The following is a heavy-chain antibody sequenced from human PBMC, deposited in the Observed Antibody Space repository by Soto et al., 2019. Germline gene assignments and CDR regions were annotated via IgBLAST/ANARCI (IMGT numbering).Heavy chain of an antibody. V-gene: IGHV1-18*01. Sequence: ASVRVSYKASGYTFTSYGISWVRQAPGQGLEWMGWISAYNGNTNYAQKLQGRVTMTTDTSTSTAYMELRSLRSDDTAVYYCARDHDSIVVVVAATGAFDIWGQGTMVTVSS. CDR2: ISAYNGNT. CDR1: GYTFTSYG. D-gene: IGHD2-15*01. CDR3: ARDHDSIVVVVAATGAFDI. J-gene: IGHJ3*02.